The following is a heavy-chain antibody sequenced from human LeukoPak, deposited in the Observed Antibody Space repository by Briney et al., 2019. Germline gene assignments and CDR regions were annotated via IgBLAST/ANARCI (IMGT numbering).Heavy chain of an antibody. J-gene: IGHJ6*02. Sequence: AAVKVSCRASGFTFTGYYMHWVRQAPGHGFEWMGWISPNSGGRSYAQNFQGRVTLTRDTSISTAYMEVSRLTYDDTAVYYCARIRAAGSGMDVWGQGTTVTVSS. CDR3: ARIRAAGSGMDV. CDR2: ISPNSGGR. CDR1: GFTFTGYY. D-gene: IGHD6-19*01. V-gene: IGHV1-2*02.